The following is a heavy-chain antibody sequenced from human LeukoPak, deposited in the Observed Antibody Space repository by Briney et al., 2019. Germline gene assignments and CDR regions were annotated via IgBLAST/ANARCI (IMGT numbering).Heavy chain of an antibody. CDR1: GFTFDDYG. CDR3: ARVVRELLPFDY. Sequence: GGSLRLSCAASGFTFDDYGMSWVRQAPGKGLEWVSGINWNGGSTGYADSVKGRFTISRDNAKNSLYLQMNSLRAEDTALYYRARVVRELLPFDYWGQGTLVTVSS. CDR2: INWNGGST. V-gene: IGHV3-20*04. D-gene: IGHD1-26*01. J-gene: IGHJ4*02.